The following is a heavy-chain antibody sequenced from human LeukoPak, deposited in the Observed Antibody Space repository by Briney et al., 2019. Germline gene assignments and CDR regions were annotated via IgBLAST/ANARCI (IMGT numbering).Heavy chain of an antibody. CDR3: ARDDYGDESTWFDP. CDR2: INHSGST. J-gene: IGHJ5*02. CDR1: GGSFSGYY. Sequence: SETLSLTCAVYGGSFSGYYWSWIRQPPGKGLEWIGEINHSGSTNYNPSLKSRVTMSVDTSKNQFSLKLSSVTAADTAVYYCARDDYGDESTWFDPWGQGTLVTVSS. V-gene: IGHV4-34*01. D-gene: IGHD4-17*01.